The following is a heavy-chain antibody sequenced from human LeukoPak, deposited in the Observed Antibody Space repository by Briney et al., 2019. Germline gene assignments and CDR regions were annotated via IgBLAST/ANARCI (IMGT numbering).Heavy chain of an antibody. CDR2: IKQDGNEQ. J-gene: IGHJ4*02. CDR1: GFTFSHYW. Sequence: TGGSLRLSCAASGFTFSHYWMTWVRQAPGKGLDWVANIKQDGNEQYYVDSVKGRFTISRDNARNSLYLQMNSLRAEDTAVYYCAKYRTTSPPPRSFDYWGQGTLVTVSS. D-gene: IGHD1-14*01. CDR3: AKYRTTSPPPRSFDY. V-gene: IGHV3-7*01.